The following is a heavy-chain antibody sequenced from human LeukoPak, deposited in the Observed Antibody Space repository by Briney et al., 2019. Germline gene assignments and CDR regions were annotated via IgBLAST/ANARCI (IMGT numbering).Heavy chain of an antibody. J-gene: IGHJ4*02. CDR1: GYTFTSYA. D-gene: IGHD3-10*01. V-gene: IGHV1-3*01. CDR3: ARAPLLWFGNFDY. CDR2: INAGNGNT. Sequence: ASVKVSCKASGYTFTSYAMHWVRQAPGQRLEWMGWINAGNGNTKYSQKFQGRVTITRDTSASTAYMELSSLRSEDTAVYYCARAPLLWFGNFDYWGQGTLVTVSS.